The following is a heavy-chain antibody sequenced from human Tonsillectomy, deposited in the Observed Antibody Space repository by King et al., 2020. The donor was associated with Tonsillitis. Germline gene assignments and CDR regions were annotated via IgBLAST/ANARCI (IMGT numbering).Heavy chain of an antibody. CDR3: ARGEGVAATDYYYYMDV. V-gene: IGHV4-34*01. CDR1: GGSFSDHY. CDR2: INHSGST. J-gene: IGHJ6*03. D-gene: IGHD2-15*01. Sequence: VQLQQWGAGLLKPSETLSLTCAVYGGSFSDHYWIWIRQPPGMGLEWIGEINHSGSTNYNPSLKSRVTILVDTSKNQFSLQLSSVTAADTAEYYCARGEGVAATDYYYYMDVWGKGTTVTVSS.